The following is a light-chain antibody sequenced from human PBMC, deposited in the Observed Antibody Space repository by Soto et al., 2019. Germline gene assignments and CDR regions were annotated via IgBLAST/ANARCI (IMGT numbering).Light chain of an antibody. CDR3: QQYSNWPPIT. Sequence: EIVMTQSPATLSLSPGERASLSCRASHSVNSNLAWYQQKAGQAPRLLIYGTSTRATGIPARFSGSGSGTGFTLTISSLQSEDFAVYYCQQYSNWPPITFGQGTRLEIK. J-gene: IGKJ5*01. CDR2: GTS. CDR1: HSVNSN. V-gene: IGKV3-15*01.